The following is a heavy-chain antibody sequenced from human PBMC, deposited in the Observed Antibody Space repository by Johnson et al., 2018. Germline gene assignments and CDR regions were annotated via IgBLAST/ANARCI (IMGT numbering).Heavy chain of an antibody. CDR1: GFTFSSYA. CDR2: IGTAGDT. D-gene: IGHD3-10*01. Sequence: VQLVESGGGLVQXGGSXRLXCAASGFTFSSYAMSWVRQAPGKGLEWVSAIGTAGDTYYPGSAKGRFTISRENAKNSLYLQMNSLRAGDTAVYYCARDGEDGMDVWGQGTTVTVSS. V-gene: IGHV3-13*01. CDR3: ARDGEDGMDV. J-gene: IGHJ6*02.